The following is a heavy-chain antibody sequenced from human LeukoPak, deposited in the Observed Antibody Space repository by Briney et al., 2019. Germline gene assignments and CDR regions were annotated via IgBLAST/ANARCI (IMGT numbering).Heavy chain of an antibody. CDR2: INHSGST. D-gene: IGHD1-7*01. CDR3: ASSRYNWNYDY. V-gene: IGHV4-34*01. CDR1: GGSITGYY. Sequence: SETLSLTCTVSGGSITGYYWSWIRQPPGKGLEWIGEINHSGSTNYNPSLKSRVTISVDTSKNQFSLKLSSVTAADTAVYYCASSRYNWNYDYWGQGTLVTVSS. J-gene: IGHJ4*02.